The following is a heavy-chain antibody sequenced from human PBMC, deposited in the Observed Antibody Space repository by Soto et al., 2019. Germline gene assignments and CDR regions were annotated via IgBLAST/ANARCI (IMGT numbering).Heavy chain of an antibody. D-gene: IGHD3-10*01. V-gene: IGHV3-74*01. Sequence: EVQLVESGGGLVQPGGSLRLSCAASGFTFSNYWMHWVRQVPGKGLVWVTRIKSDGSSISYADSVKGRFTISRENARNTLYLQMNSLSAEDAAVYYSASGGFSSSGTYIQGEYCGQGTLVTVSA. CDR1: GFTFSNYW. CDR2: IKSDGSSI. J-gene: IGHJ4*02. CDR3: ASGGFSSSGTYIQGEY.